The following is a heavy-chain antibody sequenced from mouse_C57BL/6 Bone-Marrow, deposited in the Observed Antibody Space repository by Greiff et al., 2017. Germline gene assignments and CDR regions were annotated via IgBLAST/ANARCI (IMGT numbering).Heavy chain of an antibody. CDR1: GFTFSSYG. CDR3: ARQLYYGSSFHFDY. V-gene: IGHV5-6*01. J-gene: IGHJ2*01. D-gene: IGHD1-1*01. Sequence: EVKLVESGGDLVKPGGSLKLSCAASGFTFSSYGMSWVRQTPDKRLEWVATISSGGGYTYYPDSVKGRFTISRDNAKNTLYLRMSSRKYEDTAMYYCARQLYYGSSFHFDYWGKGTTVTVSS. CDR2: ISSGGGYT.